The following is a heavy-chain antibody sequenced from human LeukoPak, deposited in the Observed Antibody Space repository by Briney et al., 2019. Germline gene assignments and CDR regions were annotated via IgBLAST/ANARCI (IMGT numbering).Heavy chain of an antibody. CDR1: GYTFTSYG. J-gene: IGHJ4*02. Sequence: ASVKVSCKASGYTFTSYGISWVRQALGQGLERMGWISAYNGNTNYAQKLQGRVTMTTDTSTSTAYMELRSLRSDDTAVYYCARGLIWFGELYFDYWGQGTLVTVSS. V-gene: IGHV1-18*01. D-gene: IGHD3-10*01. CDR2: ISAYNGNT. CDR3: ARGLIWFGELYFDY.